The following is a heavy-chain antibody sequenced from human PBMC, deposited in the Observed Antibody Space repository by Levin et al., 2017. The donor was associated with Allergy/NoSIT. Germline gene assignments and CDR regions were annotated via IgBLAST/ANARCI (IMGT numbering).Heavy chain of an antibody. Sequence: PSETLSLTCIVSGGSISYYYWSWIRQAPGKGLEWIGYLYSGASTSYNPSLKSRVTISVDRYKNHLSLQLTSVTAADTAMYYCARADGGYGMDVWGHGTTVTVSS. D-gene: IGHD3-3*01. CDR2: LYSGAST. CDR3: ARADGGYGMDV. CDR1: GGSISYYY. V-gene: IGHV4-4*08. J-gene: IGHJ6*02.